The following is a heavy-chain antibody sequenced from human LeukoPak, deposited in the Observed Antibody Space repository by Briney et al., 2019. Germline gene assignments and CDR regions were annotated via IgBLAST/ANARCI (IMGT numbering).Heavy chain of an antibody. D-gene: IGHD4-23*01. CDR1: GYTFTSYD. J-gene: IGHJ3*02. CDR2: MNPNSGNT. V-gene: IGHV1-8*01. CDR3: ARDGVRWELASAFDI. Sequence: ASVKVSCKASGYTFTSYDINWVRQATGQGLEWMGWMNPNSGNTGYAQKFQGRVTITRDTSASTAYMELSSLRSEDTAVFYCARDGVRWELASAFDIWGQGTMVTVSA.